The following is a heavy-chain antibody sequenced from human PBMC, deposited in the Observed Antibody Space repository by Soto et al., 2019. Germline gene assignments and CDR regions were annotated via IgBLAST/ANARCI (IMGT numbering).Heavy chain of an antibody. V-gene: IGHV4-59*01. CDR1: GGSISSYY. J-gene: IGHJ6*03. D-gene: IGHD1-1*01. CDR2: IYYSGST. Sequence: PSETLSLTCTVSGGSISSYYWSWIRQPPGKGLEWIGYIYYSGSTNYNPSLKSRVTISVDTSKNQFSLKLSSVTAADTAVYYCARAKQLERLNDNYYYMDVWGKGTTVTVSS. CDR3: ARAKQLERLNDNYYYMDV.